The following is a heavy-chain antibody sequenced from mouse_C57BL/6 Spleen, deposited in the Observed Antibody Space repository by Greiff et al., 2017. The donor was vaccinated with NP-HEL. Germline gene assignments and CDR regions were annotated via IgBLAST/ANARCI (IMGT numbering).Heavy chain of an antibody. V-gene: IGHV1-80*01. Sequence: VKLVESGAELVKPGASVKISCKASGYAFSSYWMNWVKQRPGKGLEWIGQIYPGDGDTNYNGKFKGKATLTADKSSSTAYKQLSSLTSEDSAVDFCARGETGTYYFDYWGQGTTLTVSS. CDR3: ARGETGTYYFDY. CDR2: IYPGDGDT. CDR1: GYAFSSYW. J-gene: IGHJ2*01. D-gene: IGHD4-1*01.